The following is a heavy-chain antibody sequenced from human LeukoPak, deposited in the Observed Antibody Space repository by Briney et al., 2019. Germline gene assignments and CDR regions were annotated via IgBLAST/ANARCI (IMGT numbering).Heavy chain of an antibody. CDR3: ARSGSGWFGDLLNY. V-gene: IGHV4-59*01. CDR1: GGSISSYY. CDR2: IYYSGST. J-gene: IGHJ4*02. D-gene: IGHD3-10*01. Sequence: PSETLSLTCTVSGGSISSYYWSWIRQPPGKGLEWIGYIYYSGSTNYNPSLKSRVTISVDTSKNQFSLKLSSVTAADTAVYYCARSGSGWFGDLLNYWGQGTLVTVSP.